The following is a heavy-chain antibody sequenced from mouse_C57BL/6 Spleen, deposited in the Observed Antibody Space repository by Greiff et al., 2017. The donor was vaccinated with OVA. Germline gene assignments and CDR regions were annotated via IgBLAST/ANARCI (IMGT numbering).Heavy chain of an antibody. Sequence: VQLQQSGPVLVKPGASVKMSCKASGYTFTDYYMNWVKQSHGKSLEWIGVINPYNGGTSYNQKFKGKATLTVDKSSSTAYMELYSLTSEDSAVYYCARSNGLRVYFDYWGQGTTLTVSS. CDR3: ARSNGLRVYFDY. CDR2: INPYNGGT. V-gene: IGHV1-19*01. D-gene: IGHD2-4*01. CDR1: GYTFTDYY. J-gene: IGHJ2*01.